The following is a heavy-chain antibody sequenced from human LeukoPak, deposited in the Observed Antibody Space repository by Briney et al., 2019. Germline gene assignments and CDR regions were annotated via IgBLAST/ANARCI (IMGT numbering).Heavy chain of an antibody. CDR3: ARGSLYDSSGYSTPAGYYFDY. J-gene: IGHJ4*02. Sequence: PGGSLRLSCAASGFTVSSNYMSWVRQAPGKGLEWVSVIYSGGSTYYADSVKGRFTISRDNSKNTLYLQMNSLRAEDTAVYYCARGSLYDSSGYSTPAGYYFDYWGQGTLVTVPS. V-gene: IGHV3-66*01. CDR1: GFTVSSNY. CDR2: IYSGGST. D-gene: IGHD3-22*01.